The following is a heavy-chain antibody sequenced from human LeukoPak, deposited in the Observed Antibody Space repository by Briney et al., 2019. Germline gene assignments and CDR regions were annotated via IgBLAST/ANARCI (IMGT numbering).Heavy chain of an antibody. Sequence: ASVKVSCKASGYTFTGYYMHWVRQAPGQGLEWKGWINPNSGGTNYAQKFQGRVTMTRDTSISTAYMELSRLRSDDTAVYYCARDTGYSSGWYFFDYWGQGTLVTVSS. J-gene: IGHJ4*02. CDR2: INPNSGGT. V-gene: IGHV1-2*02. CDR3: ARDTGYSSGWYFFDY. D-gene: IGHD6-19*01. CDR1: GYTFTGYY.